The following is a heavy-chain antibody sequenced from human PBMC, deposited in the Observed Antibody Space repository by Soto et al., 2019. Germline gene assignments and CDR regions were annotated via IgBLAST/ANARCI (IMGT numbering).Heavy chain of an antibody. J-gene: IGHJ4*02. CDR2: IYYSGST. CDR1: GGSVSSGSYY. V-gene: IGHV4-61*01. CDR3: ATTYNWNPGYYFDY. D-gene: IGHD1-20*01. Sequence: PSETLSLTCTVSGGSVSSGSYYWSWIRQPPGKGLEWIGYIYYSGSTNYNPSLKSRVTISVDTSKNQFSLKLSSVTAADTAVYYCATTYNWNPGYYFDYWGQGTLVTVSS.